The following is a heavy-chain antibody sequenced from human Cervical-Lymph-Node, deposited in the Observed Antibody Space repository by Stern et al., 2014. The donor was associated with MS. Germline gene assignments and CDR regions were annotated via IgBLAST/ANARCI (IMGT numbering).Heavy chain of an antibody. CDR3: ATDRDDFRSGYAAPTKGYGLDV. J-gene: IGHJ6*02. D-gene: IGHD3-3*01. Sequence: QVQLVQSGAEVKKPGASVKVSCKASGYTLTELSMHWVRQAPGKGLEWMGGFDPEDGETIYAQKFQGRGSMTEDTSTDTAYMELSSMRSEDTAVYYCATDRDDFRSGYAAPTKGYGLDVWGQGTTVTVTS. CDR2: FDPEDGET. V-gene: IGHV1-24*01. CDR1: GYTLTELS.